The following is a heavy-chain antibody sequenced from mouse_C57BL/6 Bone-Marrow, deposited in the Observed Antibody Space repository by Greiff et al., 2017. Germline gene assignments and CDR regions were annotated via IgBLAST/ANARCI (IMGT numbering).Heavy chain of an antibody. D-gene: IGHD2-5*01. V-gene: IGHV6-6*01. J-gene: IGHJ3*01. Sequence: EVKVEESGGGLVQPGGSMKLSCAASGFTFSDAWMDWVRQSPEKGLEWVAEIRNKANNPATYYAESVKGRFTISRDYSKSRVYLQMNSLRAEDTGIYYCTSISNYWGQGTLVTVSA. CDR1: GFTFSDAW. CDR2: IRNKANNPAT. CDR3: TSISNY.